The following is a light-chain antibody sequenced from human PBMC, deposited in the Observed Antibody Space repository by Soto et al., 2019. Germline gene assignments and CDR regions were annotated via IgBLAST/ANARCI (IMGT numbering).Light chain of an antibody. CDR1: SSNIGSNY. V-gene: IGLV1-47*01. CDR2: RNN. CDR3: GACADSMSLAV. Sequence: QSVLTQPPSASGTPGQRVTISCSGSSSNIGSNYVSWYQQLPGTAPKLLIYRNNHRPSGVPDRFSGSKSGTTASLAISGLQSEDEADYYCGACADSMSLAVFGGGTQLTVL. J-gene: IGLJ7*01.